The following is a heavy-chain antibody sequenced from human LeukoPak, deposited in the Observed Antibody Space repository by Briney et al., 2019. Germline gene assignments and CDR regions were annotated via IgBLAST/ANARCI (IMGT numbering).Heavy chain of an antibody. D-gene: IGHD3-22*01. CDR1: GDSVSSDSFY. V-gene: IGHV4-61*01. Sequence: SESLCLTCTASGDSVSSDSFYWICIRQPPGKGLEWITYIDYSGSTKYNPSHNRRVTITLDTSKNQFSLKLSSVTAADTAVYYCARDRRGYYDSSGYFDYWGQGTLVTVSS. J-gene: IGHJ4*02. CDR2: IDYSGST. CDR3: ARDRRGYYDSSGYFDY.